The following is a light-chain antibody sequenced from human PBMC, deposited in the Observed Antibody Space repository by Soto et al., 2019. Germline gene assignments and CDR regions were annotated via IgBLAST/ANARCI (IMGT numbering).Light chain of an antibody. CDR2: SNN. V-gene: IGLV1-44*01. CDR1: SSNIGSNT. CDR3: AAWDDSLSGVV. Sequence: QSVLTQPPSASGTPGQRVTISCSGSSSNIGSNTVSWYQQLPGTAPKLLIYSNNQRPSWVPDRCSCSKSGTSASLALSGLQSEDEADYYCAAWDDSLSGVVFGGGTKLTV. J-gene: IGLJ2*01.